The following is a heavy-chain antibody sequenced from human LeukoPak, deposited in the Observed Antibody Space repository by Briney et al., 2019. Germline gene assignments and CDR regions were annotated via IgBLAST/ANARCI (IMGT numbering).Heavy chain of an antibody. CDR3: SKDSSSGSSYYFHGMEV. J-gene: IGHJ6*02. CDR1: GINISSYG. CDR2: ISYDGSNR. Sequence: GGSLRLSCAASGINISSYGMHWVRQAPGKGLEWVAVISYDGSNRYYADSVKGRFTISRDNSKNTLYLQMNSLTSEDTAVYYCSKDSSSGSSYYFHGMEVWGQGTTVTVSS. V-gene: IGHV3-30*18. D-gene: IGHD3-10*01.